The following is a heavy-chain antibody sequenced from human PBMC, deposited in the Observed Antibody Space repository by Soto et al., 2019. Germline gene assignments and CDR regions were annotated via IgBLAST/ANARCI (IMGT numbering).Heavy chain of an antibody. J-gene: IGHJ4*02. CDR3: ARDYCVSSGYYRGGGPTFDY. D-gene: IGHD3-22*01. CDR1: GGTFSSYA. Sequence: QVQLVQSGAEVKKPGSSVKVSCKASGGTFSSYAISWVRQAPGQGLEWMGGIIPIFGTANYAQKFQGRVTIHGDEPPSKAYLELSSLGSEDRGVYFCARDYCVSSGYYRGGGPTFDYWGQGTLVTVSS. V-gene: IGHV1-69*01. CDR2: IIPIFGTA.